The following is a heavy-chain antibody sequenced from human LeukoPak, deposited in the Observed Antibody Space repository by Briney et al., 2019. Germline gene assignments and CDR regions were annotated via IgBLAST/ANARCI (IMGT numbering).Heavy chain of an antibody. V-gene: IGHV1-2*02. D-gene: IGHD4/OR15-4a*01. CDR2: VNPNSGGA. Sequence: ASVKVSCKASGYTFTGYYIHWVRQAPGQGLEWMGWVNPNSGGANYAQKFQGRVIMTRDTSISTAYMELTRLTSNDTAVYFCARVETMLYPFDVWGQGTMVTVSS. CDR1: GYTFTGYY. J-gene: IGHJ3*01. CDR3: ARVETMLYPFDV.